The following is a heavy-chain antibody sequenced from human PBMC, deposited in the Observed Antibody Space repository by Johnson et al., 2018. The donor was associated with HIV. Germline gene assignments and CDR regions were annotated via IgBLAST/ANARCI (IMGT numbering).Heavy chain of an antibody. CDR1: GFTVSSYD. CDR2: IGTAGDT. Sequence: VQLVESGGGLVQPGGSLRLSCAASGFTVSSYDMHWVRQSTGKGLEWVSAIGTAGDTYYPGSVKGRFTISRDNAKNSLYLQMNSLRAEDTALYYCAKDKLERQTFDAFDIWGQGTMVTVSS. D-gene: IGHD1-1*01. CDR3: AKDKLERQTFDAFDI. V-gene: IGHV3-13*01. J-gene: IGHJ3*02.